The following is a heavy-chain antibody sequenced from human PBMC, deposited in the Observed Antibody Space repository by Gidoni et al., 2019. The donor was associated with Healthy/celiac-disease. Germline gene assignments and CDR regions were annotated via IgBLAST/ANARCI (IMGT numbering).Heavy chain of an antibody. CDR2: ISAYNGNT. Sequence: QAQLVQSGAEVKKPGASVKVYCKASGYTLTSYGISWVRQAPGQVLEWMGWISAYNGNTNYAQKLQGRVTMTTDTSTSTAYMELRSLRSDDTAVYYCARDEGSYGDYDYYYGMDVWGQGTTVTVSS. J-gene: IGHJ6*02. CDR3: ARDEGSYGDYDYYYGMDV. V-gene: IGHV1-18*01. D-gene: IGHD4-17*01. CDR1: GYTLTSYG.